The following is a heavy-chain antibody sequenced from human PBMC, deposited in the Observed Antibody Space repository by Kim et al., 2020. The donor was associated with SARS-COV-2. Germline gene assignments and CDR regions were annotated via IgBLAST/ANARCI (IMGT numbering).Heavy chain of an antibody. Sequence: SETLSLTCAVYGGSFSGYYWSWIRQPPGKGLEWIGEINHSGSTNYNPSLKSRVTISVDTSKNQFSLKLSSVTAADTAVYYCARALNLKMYSSSWYPEHLTLFDYWGQGTLVTVSS. CDR2: INHSGST. CDR3: ARALNLKMYSSSWYPEHLTLFDY. D-gene: IGHD6-13*01. CDR1: GGSFSGYY. V-gene: IGHV4-34*01. J-gene: IGHJ4*02.